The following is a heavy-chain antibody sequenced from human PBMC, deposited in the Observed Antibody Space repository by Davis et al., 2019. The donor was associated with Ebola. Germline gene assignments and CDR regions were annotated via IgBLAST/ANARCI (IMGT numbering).Heavy chain of an antibody. J-gene: IGHJ5*02. Sequence: GGSLRLSCAASGFTFSSYGMHWVRQAPGKGLEWVAVIWYDGSNKYYADSVKGRFTISRDNSKNTLYLQMNSLRAEDTAVYYCARGVLGSGYDPLEFLGFDPWGQGTLVTVSS. CDR2: IWYDGSNK. D-gene: IGHD5-12*01. CDR3: ARGVLGSGYDPLEFLGFDP. CDR1: GFTFSSYG. V-gene: IGHV3-33*01.